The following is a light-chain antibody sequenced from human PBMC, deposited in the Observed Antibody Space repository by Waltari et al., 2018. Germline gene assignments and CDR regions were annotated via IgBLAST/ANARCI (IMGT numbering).Light chain of an antibody. Sequence: EIVMTQSPATLSVSPGERATLSCRASQSVSSNLAWYPQKPGQPPRLLIYGASTRATGIPARFTGSGSGTEFTLTISSLQSEDFAIYYCQQYSTWPLFGGGTKVEIK. CDR1: QSVSSN. CDR3: QQYSTWPL. V-gene: IGKV3-15*01. J-gene: IGKJ4*01. CDR2: GAS.